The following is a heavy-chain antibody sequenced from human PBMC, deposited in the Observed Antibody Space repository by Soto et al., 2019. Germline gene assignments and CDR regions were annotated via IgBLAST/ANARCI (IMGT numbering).Heavy chain of an antibody. V-gene: IGHV4-39*01. CDR2: IYYSGGT. J-gene: IGHJ4*02. Sequence: SETLSLTCTVSGGSISSNSYYWGWIRQPPGKGLEWIGSIYYSGGTYYNPCLKIRVTIFVDTSNNHFSLNLSSVIPAATALYYCARHVPPAVLSFLGEAFDYSGQGTLVTASS. D-gene: IGHD2-8*01. CDR1: GGSISSNSYY. CDR3: ARHVPPAVLSFLGEAFDY.